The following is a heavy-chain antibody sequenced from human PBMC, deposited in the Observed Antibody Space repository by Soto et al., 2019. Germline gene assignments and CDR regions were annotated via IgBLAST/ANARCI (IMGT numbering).Heavy chain of an antibody. CDR3: AKDLTRQLAYWLDP. D-gene: IGHD6-6*01. V-gene: IGHV1-2*02. Sequence: ASVKVSCKASGFSFTGYYIHWLRQAPGQGLEWMGWINAHSGGTEYAQKFQGRVTLTRDTSIATAYLTLSSLRSDDTAVYYCAKDLTRQLAYWLDPWGQGTQVTVSS. CDR2: INAHSGGT. CDR1: GFSFTGYY. J-gene: IGHJ5*02.